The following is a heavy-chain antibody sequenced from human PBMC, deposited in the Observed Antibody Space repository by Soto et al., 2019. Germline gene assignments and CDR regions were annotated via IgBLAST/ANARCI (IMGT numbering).Heavy chain of an antibody. CDR3: ARGEGRLVGTWFDP. V-gene: IGHV4-34*01. J-gene: IGHJ5*02. Sequence: SETLSLTCDVYGGSFSSYYWNWIRHPPGKGLEWLGEINHSGSTNYNPSLESRVTISLDTSKTQFSLQLTSVTAADTAVYYCARGEGRLVGTWFDPWGQGTLVNAPQ. D-gene: IGHD5-12*01. CDR2: INHSGST. CDR1: GGSFSSYY.